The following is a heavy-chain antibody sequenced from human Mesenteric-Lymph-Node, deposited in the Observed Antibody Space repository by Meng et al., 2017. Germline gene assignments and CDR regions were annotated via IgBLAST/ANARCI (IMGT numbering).Heavy chain of an antibody. CDR2: IYSGGST. V-gene: IGHV3-53*01. Sequence: GESLKISCAASGFTVSSNYMSWVRQAPGKGLEWVSVIYSGGSTYYADSVKGRFTISRDNAKNSLYLQMNSLRVEDTAVYYCAKDEYYDREGQNLWGQGTLVTVSS. D-gene: IGHD3-22*01. J-gene: IGHJ4*02. CDR3: AKDEYYDREGQNL. CDR1: GFTVSSNY.